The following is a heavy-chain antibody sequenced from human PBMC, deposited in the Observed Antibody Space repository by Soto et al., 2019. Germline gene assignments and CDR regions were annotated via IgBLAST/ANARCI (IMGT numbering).Heavy chain of an antibody. CDR3: AHRPSGWYLFDY. CDR1: GFSLSTSGLG. J-gene: IGHJ4*02. CDR2: IYWNDDK. D-gene: IGHD6-19*01. V-gene: IGHV2-5*01. Sequence: QITLKESGPTLVRPTQTLTLTCTFSGFSLSTSGLGVGWIRQPPGKALEWLALIYWNDDKRYSTYLKARLTITKDTSKNQVVLTMTNMDPVDTATYYCAHRPSGWYLFDYWGQGTLVTVSS.